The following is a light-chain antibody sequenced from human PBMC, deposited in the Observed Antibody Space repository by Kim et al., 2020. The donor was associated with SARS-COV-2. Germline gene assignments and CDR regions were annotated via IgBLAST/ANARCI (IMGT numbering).Light chain of an antibody. V-gene: IGLV3-9*01. CDR1: NIGSKN. CDR2: RDS. CDR3: QVWDSSTAGV. Sequence: SYELTQPPSVSVSLGQTARITCGGNNIGSKNVHWYQQKPGQAPVLVIYRDSNRPSGIPERFSGSNSGNTATLTISRAQAGDEADYYCQVWDSSTAGVFGGGTQLTVL. J-gene: IGLJ3*02.